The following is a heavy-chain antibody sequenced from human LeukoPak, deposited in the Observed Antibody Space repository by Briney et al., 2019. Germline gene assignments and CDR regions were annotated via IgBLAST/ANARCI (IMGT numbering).Heavy chain of an antibody. CDR1: GYTFTSYV. CDR2: ISAYNGNT. V-gene: IGHV1-18*01. Sequence: GASVKVSCKASGYTFTSYVISWVRQAPGQGLEWMGWISAYNGNTNYAQKLQGRVTMTTDTSTSTAYMELRSLRSDDTAVYYCARVRAGPADQDIVVVPAAMRFDPWGQGTLVTVSS. J-gene: IGHJ5*02. CDR3: ARVRAGPADQDIVVVPAAMRFDP. D-gene: IGHD2-2*01.